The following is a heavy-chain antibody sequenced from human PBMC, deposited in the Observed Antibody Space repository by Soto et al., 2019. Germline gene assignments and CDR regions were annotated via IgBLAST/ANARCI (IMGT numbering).Heavy chain of an antibody. Sequence: QVQLVESGGGVVQPGRSLRLSCAASGFTFSSYGMHWVRQAPGKGLEWVAVIWYDGSNKYYADSVKGRFTISRDNSKNTLYLQMNSLRAEDTAVYYCAKDRGVATIPYYYGMDVWGQGTTVTVSS. CDR3: AKDRGVATIPYYYGMDV. V-gene: IGHV3-33*06. J-gene: IGHJ6*02. D-gene: IGHD5-12*01. CDR1: GFTFSSYG. CDR2: IWYDGSNK.